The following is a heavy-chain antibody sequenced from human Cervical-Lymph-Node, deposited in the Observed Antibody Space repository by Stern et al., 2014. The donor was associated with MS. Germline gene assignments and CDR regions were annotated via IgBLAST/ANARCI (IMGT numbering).Heavy chain of an antibody. J-gene: IGHJ4*02. Sequence: EVQLVESGGDLVQPGGSLRLSCAASGLTFRSYVRNWIRQAPGKGRGWVSGISGNAGTTYYAESVKGRFTVSRDNSKNTLYLQLNRLRAEDTAVYFCAKVAETVAGFYFDYWGREPWSPSPQ. CDR3: AKVAETVAGFYFDY. V-gene: IGHV3-23*04. CDR1: GLTFRSYV. D-gene: IGHD6-19*01. CDR2: ISGNAGTT.